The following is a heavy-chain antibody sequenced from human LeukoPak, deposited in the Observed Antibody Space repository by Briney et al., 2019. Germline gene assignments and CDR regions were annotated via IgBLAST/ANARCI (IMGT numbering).Heavy chain of an antibody. J-gene: IGHJ4*02. V-gene: IGHV1-18*01. CDR1: GYTFTSYG. CDR3: ARGPGLRTPVDY. CDR2: ISSYNGNT. D-gene: IGHD4-17*01. Sequence: ASVKVSCKASGYTFTSYGISWVRQAPGQGLEWMGWISSYNGNTNYAQKLQGRVTMSTDTSTGTAYMELRSLRSDDTAVYYCARGPGLRTPVDYWGQGTLVTVSS.